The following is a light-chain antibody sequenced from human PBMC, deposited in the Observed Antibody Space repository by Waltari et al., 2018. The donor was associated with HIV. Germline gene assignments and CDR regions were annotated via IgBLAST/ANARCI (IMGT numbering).Light chain of an antibody. J-gene: IGKJ2*01. V-gene: IGKV3-11*01. CDR3: QQRTNWPPYT. CDR1: QSVGKY. Sequence: EIVLSQSPATLSLSPGERATLSCRASQSVGKYLAWYQQKPGQAPRLIIYDASDRATGIPARFSGSVSRTDFTLTISSLEPEDFAVYYCQQRTNWPPYTFGQGTKLEIK. CDR2: DAS.